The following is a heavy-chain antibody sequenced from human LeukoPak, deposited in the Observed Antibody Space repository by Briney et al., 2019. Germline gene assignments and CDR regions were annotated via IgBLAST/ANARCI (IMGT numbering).Heavy chain of an antibody. CDR3: ARHRYGLYYDSYYMDV. CDR2: VSASVSA. J-gene: IGHJ6*03. Sequence: PSETLSLTCTVSGASISGYYWSWIRQPPGKGLEWIGYVSASVSANYNPSLKSRVTISVDTSKNQFSLKLSSVTAADTAVYYCARHRYGLYYDSYYMDVWGKGTTVTVSS. D-gene: IGHD3-3*01. CDR1: GASISGYY. V-gene: IGHV4-4*09.